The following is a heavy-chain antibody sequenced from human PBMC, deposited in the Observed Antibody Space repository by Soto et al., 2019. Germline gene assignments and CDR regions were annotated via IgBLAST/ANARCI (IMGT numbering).Heavy chain of an antibody. D-gene: IGHD1-1*01. CDR2: ISAHNGNT. J-gene: IGHJ4*02. V-gene: IGHV1-18*01. CDR3: ARGRYGDY. Sequence: VHLVQSGAEVKKPGASVKVSCKASGYTFTSYGITWVRQAPGQGLEWMGWISAHNGNTDYAQQLQGRVIVTRDTSTSTAYRELRSLRSDDTAVYYCARGRYGDYWGQGALVTVSS. CDR1: GYTFTSYG.